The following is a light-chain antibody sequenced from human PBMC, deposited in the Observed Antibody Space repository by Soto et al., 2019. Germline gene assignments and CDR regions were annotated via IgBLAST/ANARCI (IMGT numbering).Light chain of an antibody. CDR1: QSVSNS. CDR2: GAS. CDR3: QQYSKWPCT. V-gene: IGKV3-15*01. J-gene: IGKJ1*01. Sequence: EIVMTQSPATLSVSLGERATLSCRASQSVSNSLAWHQQKPGQAPRLLIYGASTRATGIPARFSGSGSGTDFTTIISSRQPEDFAVSYCQQYSKWPCTFGQGTKVEI.